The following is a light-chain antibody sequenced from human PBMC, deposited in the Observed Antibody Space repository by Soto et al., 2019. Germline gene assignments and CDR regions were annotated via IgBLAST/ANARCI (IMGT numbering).Light chain of an antibody. Sequence: EIVLTQSPGTLSLSPGERATLSCRASQSVSSSYLAWYQQKPGQAPRLLIYDASSRATGIPDRFSGSGSGTDLTLPISRLEPQDCAVYFCQQYGTAPQTFGQGPKVEIK. CDR3: QQYGTAPQT. CDR2: DAS. CDR1: QSVSSSY. J-gene: IGKJ1*01. V-gene: IGKV3-20*01.